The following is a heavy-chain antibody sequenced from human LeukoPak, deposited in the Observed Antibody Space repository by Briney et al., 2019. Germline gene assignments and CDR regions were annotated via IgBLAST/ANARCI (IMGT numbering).Heavy chain of an antibody. CDR2: IYTSGST. J-gene: IGHJ4*02. CDR3: ARGRSPYYYDSSGYYVDY. CDR1: GGSIGSGSYY. V-gene: IGHV4-61*02. Sequence: PSQTLSLTCTVSGGSIGSGSYYWSWIRQPAGKGLEWIGRIYTSGSTNYNPSLKSRVTISVDTSKNQFSLKLSSVTAADTAVYYCARGRSPYYYDSSGYYVDYWGQGTLVTVSS. D-gene: IGHD3-22*01.